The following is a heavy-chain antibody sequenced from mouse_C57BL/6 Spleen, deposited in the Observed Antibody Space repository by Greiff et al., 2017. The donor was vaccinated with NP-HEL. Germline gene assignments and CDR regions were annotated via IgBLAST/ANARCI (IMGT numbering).Heavy chain of an antibody. D-gene: IGHD1-1*01. J-gene: IGHJ4*01. CDR2: IYPGDGDT. V-gene: IGHV1-82*01. Sequence: VQLQQSGPELVKPGASVKISCKASGYAFSSSWMNWVKQRPGKGLEWIGRIYPGDGDTNYNGKFKGKATLTADKSSSTAYMQLSSLTSEDSAVYFCATTTVVAPYYAMDYWGQGTSVTVSS. CDR1: GYAFSSSW. CDR3: ATTTVVAPYYAMDY.